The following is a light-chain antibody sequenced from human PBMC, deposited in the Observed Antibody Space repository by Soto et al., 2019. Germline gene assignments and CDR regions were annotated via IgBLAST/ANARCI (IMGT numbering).Light chain of an antibody. Sequence: QSVLTQPASVSGSPGQSITISCTGTSSDVGFYNYVSWYQQHPGKTPKLVIYEVNNRPSGVSNRFSGSKSGNTASLTISGLQAEDEADYYCSSYTTSSTLLFGTGTKVTVL. J-gene: IGLJ1*01. CDR3: SSYTTSSTLL. CDR2: EVN. V-gene: IGLV2-14*01. CDR1: SSDVGFYNY.